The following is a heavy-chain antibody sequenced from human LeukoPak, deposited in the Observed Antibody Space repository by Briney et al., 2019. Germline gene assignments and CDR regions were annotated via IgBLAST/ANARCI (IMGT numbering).Heavy chain of an antibody. CDR2: TYYRSKWYF. CDR1: GDSVSSNSAA. D-gene: IGHD2-2*01. Sequence: SQTLSLTCAIAGDSVSSNSAAWYWIRQSPSRGLEWLGRTYYRSKWYFDYAVSVEGRITINPDTSKNQFSLHLNSLTPEDTAVYYCARSISTGGFRLDYWGQGTLVTVSS. V-gene: IGHV6-1*01. CDR3: ARSISTGGFRLDY. J-gene: IGHJ4*02.